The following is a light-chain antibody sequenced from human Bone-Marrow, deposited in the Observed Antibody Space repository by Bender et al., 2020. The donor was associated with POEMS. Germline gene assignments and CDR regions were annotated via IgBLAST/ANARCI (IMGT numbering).Light chain of an antibody. CDR1: KLAVKY. Sequence: SYDLTQPSSISVSPGQTATGTCSGDKLAVKYVSWYQQKPGQSPVLFIYYDDKRPAGVLDRFSGSNSGHTATLTIPETQAVDEADYYCQEWDSSVKMFAGGTKLTVL. J-gene: IGLJ3*02. CDR3: QEWDSSVKM. V-gene: IGLV3-1*01. CDR2: YDD.